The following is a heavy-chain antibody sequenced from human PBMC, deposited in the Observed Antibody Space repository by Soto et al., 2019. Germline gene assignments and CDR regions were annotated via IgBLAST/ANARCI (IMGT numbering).Heavy chain of an antibody. Sequence: GGSLRLSCAASGFTLSSYSMNWVRQAPGKGLEWVSSISSSSSYIYYADSVKGRFTISRDNAKNSLYLQMNSLRAEDTAVYYCARDLGYCSGGSCYSGVDYYYYGMDVWGQGTTATVSS. J-gene: IGHJ6*02. CDR1: GFTLSSYS. V-gene: IGHV3-21*01. D-gene: IGHD2-15*01. CDR3: ARDLGYCSGGSCYSGVDYYYYGMDV. CDR2: ISSSSSYI.